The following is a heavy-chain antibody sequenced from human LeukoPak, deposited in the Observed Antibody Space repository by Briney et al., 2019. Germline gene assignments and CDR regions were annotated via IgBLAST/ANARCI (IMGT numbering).Heavy chain of an antibody. V-gene: IGHV4-31*03. CDR3: ARSRGYSYGYPVYYYYYGMDV. D-gene: IGHD5-18*01. J-gene: IGHJ6*02. Sequence: NPSETLSLTCTVSGDSISSGDYYWSWIRQHPGKGLEWIGYIYYSGSTYYNPSLKGRVTISVDTSKNQFSLKLSSVTAADTAVYYCARSRGYSYGYPVYYYYYGMDVWGQGTTVTVSS. CDR2: IYYSGST. CDR1: GDSISSGDYY.